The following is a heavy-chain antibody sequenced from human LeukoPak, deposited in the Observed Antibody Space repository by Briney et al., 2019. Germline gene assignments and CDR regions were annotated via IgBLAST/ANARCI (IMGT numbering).Heavy chain of an antibody. J-gene: IGHJ6*03. CDR3: ARARGGGYCSGGSCSPSPYYYYYYYMDV. V-gene: IGHV1-69*13. Sequence: GASVKVSCKASGYTFTSYGISWVRQAPGQGLEWMGGIIPIFGTANYAQKFQGRVTITADESTSTAYMELSSLRSEDTAVYYCARARGGGYCSGGSCSPSPYYYYYYYMDVWGKGTTVTVSS. CDR1: GYTFTSYG. CDR2: IIPIFGTA. D-gene: IGHD2-15*01.